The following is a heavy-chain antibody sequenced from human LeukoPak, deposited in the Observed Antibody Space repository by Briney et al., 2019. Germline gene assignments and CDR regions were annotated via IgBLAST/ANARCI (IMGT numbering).Heavy chain of an antibody. Sequence: ASVKVSCKASGYTFTGYYMHWVRQAPGQGLEGMGWINPNSGGTNYAQKFQGRVTMTRDTSISTAYMELSRLRSDDTAVYYCARVRGGYLIRIFEYWGQGTLVTVSS. CDR3: ARVRGGYLIRIFEY. CDR1: GYTFTGYY. D-gene: IGHD3-10*01. V-gene: IGHV1-2*02. J-gene: IGHJ4*02. CDR2: INPNSGGT.